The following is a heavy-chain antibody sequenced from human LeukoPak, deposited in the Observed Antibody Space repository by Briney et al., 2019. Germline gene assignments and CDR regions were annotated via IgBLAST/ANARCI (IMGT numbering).Heavy chain of an antibody. V-gene: IGHV3-21*01. J-gene: IGHJ4*02. CDR1: GFTFTTYS. CDR3: ARDGGRREDY. D-gene: IGHD2-15*01. CDR2: ISSGSSAI. Sequence: RPGGSLRLSCEASGFTFTTYSMTWVRQAPGKGLEWVSIISSGSSAIFSADALKGRFTISRDDAKNLLYLDMNSLRAEDTAVYYCARDGGRREDYWGQGALVTVSS.